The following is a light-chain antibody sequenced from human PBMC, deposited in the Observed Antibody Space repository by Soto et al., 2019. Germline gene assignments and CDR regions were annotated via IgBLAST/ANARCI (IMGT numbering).Light chain of an antibody. CDR2: AES. CDR1: QYIDSY. Sequence: DIQLTQSPSFLSASVGDGVTIPCRASQYIDSYLAWYQQKPGKAPKLLIYAESTLQSGVPSRFSGSGSGTEFTLTISGLQPEDFATYYCQQLSTSPYTVAQGTKLDIK. J-gene: IGKJ2*01. V-gene: IGKV1-9*01. CDR3: QQLSTSPYT.